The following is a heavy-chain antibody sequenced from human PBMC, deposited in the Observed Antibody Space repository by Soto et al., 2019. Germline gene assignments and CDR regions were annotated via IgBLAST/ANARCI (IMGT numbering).Heavy chain of an antibody. D-gene: IGHD2-2*01. J-gene: IGHJ6*02. CDR2: ISWDGGST. Sequence: VGSLILSCAASGFTFDDYTMHWVRQAPGKGLEWASLISWDGGSTYYADSVKGRFTISRDNSKNSLYLQMNSLRTEDTALYYCAKALTTGIMDVWGQGTTVTVSS. CDR1: GFTFDDYT. CDR3: AKALTTGIMDV. V-gene: IGHV3-43*01.